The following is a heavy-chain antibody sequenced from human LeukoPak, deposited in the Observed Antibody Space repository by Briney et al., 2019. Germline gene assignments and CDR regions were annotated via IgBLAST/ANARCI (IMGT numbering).Heavy chain of an antibody. CDR2: IYYSGST. CDR1: GGSFSSYY. Sequence: SETLSLTCAVYGGSFSSYYWGWIRQPPGKGLEWIGSIYYSGSTYYNPSLKSRVTISVDTSKNQFSLKLSSVTAADTAVYYCARLRVRSAWFDPWGQGTLVTVSS. CDR3: ARLRVRSAWFDP. V-gene: IGHV4-39*01. J-gene: IGHJ5*02. D-gene: IGHD2/OR15-2a*01.